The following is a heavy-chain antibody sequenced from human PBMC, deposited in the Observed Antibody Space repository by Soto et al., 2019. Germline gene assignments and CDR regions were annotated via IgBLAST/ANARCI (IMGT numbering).Heavy chain of an antibody. Sequence: SETLSLTCTVSGGSFSSGAYYWSWIRQFPGKELEWIGYIHYSGSTYYNPSLESRVTISVDTSKNQFSLTLSSVTAADTAVYYCARTTDSSGYFQFWFDPWGLGTLVTV. J-gene: IGHJ5*02. D-gene: IGHD3-22*01. CDR2: IHYSGST. V-gene: IGHV4-31*03. CDR3: ARTTDSSGYFQFWFDP. CDR1: GGSFSSGAYY.